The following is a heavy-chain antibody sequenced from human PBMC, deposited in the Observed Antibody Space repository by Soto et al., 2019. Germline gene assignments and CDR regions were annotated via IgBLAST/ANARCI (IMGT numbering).Heavy chain of an antibody. CDR1: GVTFSSYS. J-gene: IGHJ4*02. CDR2: ISSSSSYI. D-gene: IGHD3-10*01. V-gene: IGHV3-21*01. CDR3: ARNYYGSGSYDY. Sequence: PGGSLRLSCAASGVTFSSYSMNWVRQAPGKGLEWVSSISSSSSYIYYADSVKGRFTISRDNAKNSLHLQMNSLRAEDTAVYYCARNYYGSGSYDYWGQGTLVTVSS.